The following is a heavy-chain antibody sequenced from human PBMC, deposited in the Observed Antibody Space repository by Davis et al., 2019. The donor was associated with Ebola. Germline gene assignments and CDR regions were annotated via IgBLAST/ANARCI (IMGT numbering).Heavy chain of an antibody. V-gene: IGHV1-24*01. CDR2: FDPEDGEI. CDR1: PYSLTVLA. J-gene: IGHJ5*02. CDR3: ARDNLLQGVS. Sequence: ASVKVSCKVSPYSLTVLALQWVRQAPGKGLEWMGGFDPEDGEIVYAQKFQGRVTMTEDTSTDTAYMELSSLRSGDTAIYYCARDNLLQGVSWGQGTLITVSA. D-gene: IGHD3-10*01.